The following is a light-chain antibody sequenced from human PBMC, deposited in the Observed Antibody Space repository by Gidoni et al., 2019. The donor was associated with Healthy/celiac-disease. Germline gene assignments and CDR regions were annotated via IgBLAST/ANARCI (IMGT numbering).Light chain of an antibody. CDR1: KSISSW. Sequence: DIQMTQSPSTLSASVGDRVTITCRASKSISSWLAWYQQKTGKAPKLLIYKASSLEGGVPSRFSGSGSGTEFTLTIISLQPDDIATYYCQQYNSYWTFGQGTKVEIK. CDR3: QQYNSYWT. CDR2: KAS. V-gene: IGKV1-5*03. J-gene: IGKJ1*01.